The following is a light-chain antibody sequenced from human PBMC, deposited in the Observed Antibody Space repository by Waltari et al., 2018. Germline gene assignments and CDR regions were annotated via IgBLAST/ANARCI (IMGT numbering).Light chain of an antibody. J-gene: IGKJ2*01. CDR1: ENVSKW. Sequence: DIQMTQSPSTLSASVGDRVTITGRASENVSKWLAWYQQKPGKAPKLLVYKASTLRSGVPSRFSGSGSGTEFSLTISSLQPDDFATYYCQQSYTYSYTFGQGTKLEIK. CDR3: QQSYTYSYT. CDR2: KAS. V-gene: IGKV1-5*03.